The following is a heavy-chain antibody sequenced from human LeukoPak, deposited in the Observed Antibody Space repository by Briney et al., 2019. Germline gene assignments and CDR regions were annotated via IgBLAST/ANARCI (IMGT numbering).Heavy chain of an antibody. CDR2: MNHSGGS. Sequence: SETLSLTCAVYGGSFSGYYWSWIRQPPGKGLEWIWEMNHSGGSNYNPSLKSRVTISVDTSKNQFSLKLSSVTAADTAVYYCARGVRRKSVTAMATKGGCFDPRGQGTLVTVSS. CDR3: ARGVRRKSVTAMATKGGCFDP. D-gene: IGHD5-18*01. CDR1: GGSFSGYY. V-gene: IGHV4-34*01. J-gene: IGHJ5*02.